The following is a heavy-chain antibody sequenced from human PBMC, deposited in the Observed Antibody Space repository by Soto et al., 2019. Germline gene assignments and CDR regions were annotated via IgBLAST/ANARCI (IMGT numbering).Heavy chain of an antibody. J-gene: IGHJ5*02. CDR1: AGSITTSY. CDR3: ASSGIVGREVNTWFDP. CDR2: ISYRGST. V-gene: IGHV4-59*01. Sequence: PSETLSLTCTVSAGSITTSYWSWIRHPQGKALEWIGYISYRGSTNYNPSLKSRLTISIDTSKSQISLKLTSMTTADTAVYYCASSGIVGREVNTWFDPWGQGTLVTVSS. D-gene: IGHD3-22*01.